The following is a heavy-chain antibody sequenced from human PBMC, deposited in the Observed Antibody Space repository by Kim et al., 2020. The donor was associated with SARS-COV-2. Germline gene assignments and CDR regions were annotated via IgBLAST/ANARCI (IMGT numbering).Heavy chain of an antibody. CDR3: ARLALTGHGPFDY. J-gene: IGHJ4*02. Sequence: YKPSLKSRVTVSVDTSKNRCSLKLSSVTAADTAVYYCARLALTGHGPFDYWGQGTLVTVSS. D-gene: IGHD3-9*01. V-gene: IGHV4-39*02.